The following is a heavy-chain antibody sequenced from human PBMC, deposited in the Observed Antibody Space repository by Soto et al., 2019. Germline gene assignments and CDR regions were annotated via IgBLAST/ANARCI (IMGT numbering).Heavy chain of an antibody. CDR1: GYTFTIYY. J-gene: IGHJ5*02. Sequence: ASVKVSCKASGYTFTIYYMHWVRQAPGQWLEWMGIINPSGGSTSYAQKFQGRVTMTRDTSTSTVYMELSSLRSEDTAVYYCARGRRSDYWFDPWGQGTLVTVSS. CDR3: ARGRRSDYWFDP. CDR2: INPSGGST. V-gene: IGHV1-46*01.